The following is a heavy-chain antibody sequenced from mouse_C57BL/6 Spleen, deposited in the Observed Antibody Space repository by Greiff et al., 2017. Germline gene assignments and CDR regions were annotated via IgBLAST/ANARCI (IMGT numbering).Heavy chain of an antibody. CDR3: TRSGVYYYGSSYVHFDY. V-gene: IGHV5-9-1*02. Sequence: NLVESGEGLVKPGGSLKLSCAASGFTFSSYAMSWVRQTPEKRLEWVAYISSGGDYIYYADTVKGRFTISRDNARNTLYLQMSSLKSEDTAMYYCTRSGVYYYGSSYVHFDYWGQGTTLTVSS. CDR1: GFTFSSYA. J-gene: IGHJ2*01. CDR2: ISSGGDYI. D-gene: IGHD1-1*01.